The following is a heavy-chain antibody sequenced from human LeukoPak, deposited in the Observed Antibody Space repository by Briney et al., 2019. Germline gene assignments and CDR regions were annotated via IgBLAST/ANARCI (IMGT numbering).Heavy chain of an antibody. CDR2: IKSTGDTT. J-gene: IGHJ4*02. CDR3: VREDAHTYYFDF. V-gene: IGHV1-46*01. D-gene: IGHD2-2*01. CDR1: GYTFTSYH. Sequence: GASVKVSCKTSGYTFTSYHMHWVRQAPGQRLEWMAIIKSTGDTTVYAQKFQGRVTVTRDTSTSTVYMDLSSLSSEDTAVYYCVREDAHTYYFDFWGPGTLVTVSS.